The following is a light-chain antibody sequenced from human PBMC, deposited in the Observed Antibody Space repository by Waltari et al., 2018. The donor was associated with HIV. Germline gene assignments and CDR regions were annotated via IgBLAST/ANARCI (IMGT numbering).Light chain of an antibody. J-gene: IGLJ3*02. CDR3: CSYAGTHTYVL. CDR1: SSDVGGYDS. CDR2: EVI. Sequence: QSALTQPRSVSGSPGQSVTISCTGTSSDVGGYDSVSWYLQHPGKVPKLIIYEVIKRPSGVPDRCSGSKSGNTASLTISGLQTEDEADYFCCSYAGTHTYVLFGGGTKLTVL. V-gene: IGLV2-11*01.